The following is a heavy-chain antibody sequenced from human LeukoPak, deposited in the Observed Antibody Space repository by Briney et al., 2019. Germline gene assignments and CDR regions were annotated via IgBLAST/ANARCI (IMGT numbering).Heavy chain of an antibody. CDR3: ARSFWNDLEYYYNGLDV. V-gene: IGHV1-18*01. J-gene: IGHJ6*02. CDR1: GYTFTSYG. Sequence: ASVKVSCKASGYTFTSYGISWVRQAPGQGLEWMGWISAYNGNTNYAQKLQGRVTMTTDTSTSTAYMELRSLRSDDTAVYYCARSFWNDLEYYYNGLDVWGQGTTVTVSS. D-gene: IGHD1-1*01. CDR2: ISAYNGNT.